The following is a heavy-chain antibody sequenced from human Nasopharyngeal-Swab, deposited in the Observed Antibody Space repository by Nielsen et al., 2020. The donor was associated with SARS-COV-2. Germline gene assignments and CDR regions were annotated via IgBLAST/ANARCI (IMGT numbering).Heavy chain of an antibody. V-gene: IGHV4-34*01. J-gene: IGHJ5*02. CDR1: GGSFSGYY. Sequence: SETLSLTCAVYGGSFSGYYWSWIRQPPGKGLEWIGEINHSGSTNYNPSLKSRATISVDTSKNQFTLKLSSVTAADTAVYYCARGSYIVVVPAAIGFDPWGQGTLVTVSS. CDR2: INHSGST. D-gene: IGHD2-2*02. CDR3: ARGSYIVVVPAAIGFDP.